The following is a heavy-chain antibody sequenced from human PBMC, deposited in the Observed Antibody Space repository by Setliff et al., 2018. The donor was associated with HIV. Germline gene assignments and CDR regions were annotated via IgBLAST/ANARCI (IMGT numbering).Heavy chain of an antibody. Sequence: ASVKVSCKASGYTFTSYAMSWVRQAPGQGLEWMGWINTNTGNPTCAQGFTGRFVFSLETSVSTAYLQISSLKAEDTAVYYCARIGKLLPDAFDIWGQGTMVTVSS. CDR2: INTNTGNP. V-gene: IGHV7-4-1*02. CDR3: ARIGKLLPDAFDI. CDR1: GYTFTSYA. J-gene: IGHJ3*02. D-gene: IGHD3-10*01.